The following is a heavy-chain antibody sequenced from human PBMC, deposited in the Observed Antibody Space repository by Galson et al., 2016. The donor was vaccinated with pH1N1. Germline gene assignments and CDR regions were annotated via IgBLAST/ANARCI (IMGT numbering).Heavy chain of an antibody. CDR1: GYTFTDYY. Sequence: SVKVSCKASGYTFTDYYIHWVRQAPGQGLEWLGVIDPRVGTTNYEQKFQGRLTMTSDTSTSTVSMELSSLKSDDTAVYSCESHLARQHGYWGQGTLVTVSS. CDR2: IDPRVGTT. CDR3: ESHLARQHGY. J-gene: IGHJ4*02. V-gene: IGHV1-46*01.